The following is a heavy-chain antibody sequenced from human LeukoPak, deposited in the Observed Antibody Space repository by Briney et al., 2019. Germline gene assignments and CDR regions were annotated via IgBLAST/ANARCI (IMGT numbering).Heavy chain of an antibody. D-gene: IGHD6-13*01. CDR2: ISPSGGST. CDR1: GYTFTSNY. CDR3: ARAGYSSSWYVY. V-gene: IGHV1-46*01. J-gene: IGHJ4*02. Sequence: ASVKVSCKAFGYTFTSNYMHWVRQAPGQGPEWMGVISPSGGSTTYAQKFQGRVTLTRDMSTSTDYLELSSLRSEDTAVYYCARAGYSSSWYVYWGQGTLVTVSS.